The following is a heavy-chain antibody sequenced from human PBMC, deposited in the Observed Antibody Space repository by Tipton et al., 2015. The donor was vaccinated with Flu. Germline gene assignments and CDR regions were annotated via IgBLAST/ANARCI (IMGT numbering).Heavy chain of an antibody. Sequence: QVQLVQSGAEVKKPGASVKVSCKASGYTFTSYGISWVRQAPGQGLEWMGWISAYNGNTNYAQKLQGRVTMTTDTSTSTAYMELRGRRSDDTAVYWWGRGAAPPLDFDYWGQGTLVTVSS. CDR1: GYTFTSYG. V-gene: IGHV1-18*01. J-gene: IGHJ4*02. CDR2: ISAYNGNT. D-gene: IGHD6-13*01. CDR3: GRGAAPPLDFDY.